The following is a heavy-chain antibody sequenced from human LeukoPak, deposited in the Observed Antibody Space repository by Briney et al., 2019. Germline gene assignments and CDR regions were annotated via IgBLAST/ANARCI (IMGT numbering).Heavy chain of an antibody. CDR3: AKDAKIVVVPAAHFDY. CDR2: IRYDGSNK. CDR1: GFTFSSYG. Sequence: GGSLRLSCAASGFTFSSYGMHWVRQAPGKGLEWVAFIRYDGSNKYYADSVKGRFTISRDNSKNTLYLQMNSLRAEDTAVYYCAKDAKIVVVPAAHFDYWGQGTLVTVSS. J-gene: IGHJ4*02. D-gene: IGHD2-2*01. V-gene: IGHV3-30*02.